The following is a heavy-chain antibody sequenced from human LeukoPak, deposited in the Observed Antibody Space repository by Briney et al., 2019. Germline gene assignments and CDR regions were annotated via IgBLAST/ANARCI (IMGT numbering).Heavy chain of an antibody. J-gene: IGHJ5*02. CDR1: GYTFTSYY. Sequence: ASVKVSCKASGYTFTSYYMHWVRQAPGQGLEWMGIINPSGGSTSYAQKFQGRVTMTRDTSTSTVYMELSSLRSEDTAVYYCARGKRDYYDSSGYCDPWGQGTLVTVSS. V-gene: IGHV1-46*01. D-gene: IGHD3-22*01. CDR2: INPSGGST. CDR3: ARGKRDYYDSSGYCDP.